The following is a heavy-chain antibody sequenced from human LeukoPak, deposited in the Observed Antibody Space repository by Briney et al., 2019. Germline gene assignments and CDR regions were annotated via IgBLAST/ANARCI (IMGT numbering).Heavy chain of an antibody. Sequence: GGSLRLSCAASGFTFSNYAMSWVRQAPGKGLEWVSTISGGGAGSTYYADSVKGRFTISRDNSKNTLYLQMNSLRAEDTAVYYCAKGVSSSVAASGLAYYWGQGTLVTVSS. CDR1: GFTFSNYA. J-gene: IGHJ4*02. D-gene: IGHD3-3*01. CDR2: ISGGGAGST. V-gene: IGHV3-23*01. CDR3: AKGVSSSVAASGLAYY.